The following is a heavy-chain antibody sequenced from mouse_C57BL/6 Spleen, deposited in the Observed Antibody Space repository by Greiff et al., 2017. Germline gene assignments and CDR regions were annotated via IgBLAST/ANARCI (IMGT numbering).Heavy chain of an antibody. Sequence: DVQLVESGPELVKPGASVKISCKASGYSFTGYYMNWVKQSPEKSLEWIGEINPSTGGTTYNQKFKAKATLTVDKSSSTAYMQLSSLTSEDSAVYYGAREPYYGYDYAMDYWGQGTSVTGSS. CDR2: INPSTGGT. D-gene: IGHD2-9*01. CDR3: AREPYYGYDYAMDY. V-gene: IGHV1-42*01. J-gene: IGHJ4*01. CDR1: GYSFTGYY.